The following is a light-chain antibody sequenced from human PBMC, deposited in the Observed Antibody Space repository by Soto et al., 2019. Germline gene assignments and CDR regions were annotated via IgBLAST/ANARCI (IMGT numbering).Light chain of an antibody. J-gene: IGKJ1*01. CDR3: QQSYSTPVT. Sequence: DIQMTQSPSTLSASVGDRVTITCRASQSISSWLAWYQQKPGKAPKLLVYDASTLETGVPSRFSGSGSGTDFTLTISSLQPEDFATYYCQQSYSTPVTFGQGTKVDIK. CDR1: QSISSW. V-gene: IGKV1-39*01. CDR2: DAS.